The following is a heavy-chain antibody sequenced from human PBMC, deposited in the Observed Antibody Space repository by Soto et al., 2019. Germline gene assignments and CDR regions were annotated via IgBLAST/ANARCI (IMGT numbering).Heavy chain of an antibody. CDR3: AFAGSGSYSNVPDAFDI. D-gene: IGHD3-10*01. V-gene: IGHV3-21*01. J-gene: IGHJ3*02. CDR1: GFTFSSYS. Sequence: PGGSLRLSCAASGFTFSSYSMNWVRQAPGKGLEWVSSISSSSSYIYYADSVKGRFTISRDNAKNSLYLQMNSLRAEDTAVYYCAFAGSGSYSNVPDAFDIWGQGTMVT. CDR2: ISSSSSYI.